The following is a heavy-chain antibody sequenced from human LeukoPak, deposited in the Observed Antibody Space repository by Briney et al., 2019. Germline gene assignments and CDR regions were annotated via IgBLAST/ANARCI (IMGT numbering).Heavy chain of an antibody. CDR3: ARAYYGGNSPWFDP. CDR1: GGSISSYY. V-gene: IGHV4-59*12. CDR2: IYHSGCT. Sequence: SETLSLTCTVSGGSISSYYWSWIRQPPGKGLEWIGYIYHSGCTYYNPSLKSRVTISVDRSKNQFSLKLSSVTAADTAVYYCARAYYGGNSPWFDPWGQGTLVTVSS. J-gene: IGHJ5*02. D-gene: IGHD4-23*01.